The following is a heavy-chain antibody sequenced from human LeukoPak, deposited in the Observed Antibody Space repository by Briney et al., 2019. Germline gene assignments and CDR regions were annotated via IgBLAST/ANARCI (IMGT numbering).Heavy chain of an antibody. CDR3: ARARAYCGGDCPFDY. CDR2: FYHGGST. D-gene: IGHD2-21*02. J-gene: IGHJ4*02. Sequence: SETLSLTCTVSGYSISTGYYWDWIRQPPGKGLEWIGTFYHGGSTYYNPSLKSRVTISVDTSKNQFSLNLTSVTAADTAVYYCARARAYCGGDCPFDYWGQGTLVTVSS. V-gene: IGHV4-38-2*02. CDR1: GYSISTGYY.